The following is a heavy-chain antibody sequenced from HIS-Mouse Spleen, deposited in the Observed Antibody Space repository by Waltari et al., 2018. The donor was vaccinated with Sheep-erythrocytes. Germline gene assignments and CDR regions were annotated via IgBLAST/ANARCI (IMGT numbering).Heavy chain of an antibody. V-gene: IGHV4-34*01. J-gene: IGHJ4*02. Sequence: QVQLQQWGAGLLKPSETLSLTCAVYGGSFSGYYWSWIRQPPGKGLEWIGEINHSGSTSYNPSLKSRVTISVATSKTQFSLKLSSVTAADTAVYYCARGGRRTGFDYWGQGTLVTVSS. CDR1: GGSFSGYY. CDR2: INHSGST. CDR3: ARGGRRTGFDY. D-gene: IGHD3-9*01.